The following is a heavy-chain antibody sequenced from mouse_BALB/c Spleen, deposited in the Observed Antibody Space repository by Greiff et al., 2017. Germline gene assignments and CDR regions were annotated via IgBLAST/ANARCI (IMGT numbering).Heavy chain of an antibody. CDR2: IRLKSDNYAT. D-gene: IGHD2-1*01. J-gene: IGHJ2*01. CDR3: TTISSIYYGKGYFDY. Sequence: EVQGVESGGGLVQPGGSMKLSCVASGFTFSSYWMSWVRQSPEKGLEWVAEIRLKSDNYATHYAESVKGKFTISRDDSKSRLYLQMNSLRAEDTGIYYCTTISSIYYGKGYFDYWGQGTTLTVSS. V-gene: IGHV6-3*01. CDR1: GFTFSSYW.